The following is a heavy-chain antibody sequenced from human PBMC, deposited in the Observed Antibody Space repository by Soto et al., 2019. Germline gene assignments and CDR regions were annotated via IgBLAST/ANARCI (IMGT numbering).Heavy chain of an antibody. J-gene: IGHJ4*02. CDR1: GFTFSASH. D-gene: IGHD2-2*01. Sequence: EVQLVESGGGSVQPGESLKLSCSTSGFTFSASHMHWVRQAPGKGLEWVGHMRSKADNYETAYGASVRGRFTVSRDDSKNTAYLQMDSLKAEDTAVYSCARQTVSCHDFWGQGTLVTVSS. V-gene: IGHV3-73*01. CDR3: ARQTVSCHDF. CDR2: MRSKADNYET.